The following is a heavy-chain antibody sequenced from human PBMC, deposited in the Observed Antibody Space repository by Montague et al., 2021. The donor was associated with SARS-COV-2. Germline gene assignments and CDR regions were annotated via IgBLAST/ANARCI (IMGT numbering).Heavy chain of an antibody. Sequence: SETLSLTCTVPGGSISSSSYYWGWIRQPPGKGLEWIGSIYYSGSTYYNPSLKSRVTISVGTSKNQFSLKLSSVTAADTAVYYCARKASRGITIFGVVTASYYFDYWGQGTLVTVSS. CDR3: ARKASRGITIFGVVTASYYFDY. V-gene: IGHV4-39*01. CDR1: GGSISSSSYY. D-gene: IGHD3-3*01. CDR2: IYYSGST. J-gene: IGHJ4*02.